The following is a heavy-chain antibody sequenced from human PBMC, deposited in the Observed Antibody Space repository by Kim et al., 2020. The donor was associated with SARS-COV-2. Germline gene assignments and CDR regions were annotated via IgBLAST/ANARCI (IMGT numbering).Heavy chain of an antibody. D-gene: IGHD4-17*01. CDR2: INPNSGGT. Sequence: ASVKVSCKASGYTFTGYYKHWVRQAPGQGLEWMGRINPNSGGTNYAQKFQGRVTMTRDTSISTAYMELSRLRSDDTAVYYCARLGLATVTTRWFDPWGQGTLVTVSS. J-gene: IGHJ5*02. CDR1: GYTFTGYY. CDR3: ARLGLATVTTRWFDP. V-gene: IGHV1-2*06.